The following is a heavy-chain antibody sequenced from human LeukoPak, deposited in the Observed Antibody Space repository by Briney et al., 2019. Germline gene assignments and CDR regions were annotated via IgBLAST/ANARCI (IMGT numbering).Heavy chain of an antibody. CDR2: IWYDGSDK. V-gene: IGHV3-33*01. J-gene: IGHJ1*01. D-gene: IGHD2-2*02. Sequence: GGSLRLSCAASGFTFSSYGMHWVRQAPGKGLEWVAVIWYDGSDKYYADSVKGRFTISRDNSKNTLYLQMNSLRAEDTAVYYCATYCSHTSCHTGGGFQHWGQGTLVTVSS. CDR3: ATYCSHTSCHTGGGFQH. CDR1: GFTFSSYG.